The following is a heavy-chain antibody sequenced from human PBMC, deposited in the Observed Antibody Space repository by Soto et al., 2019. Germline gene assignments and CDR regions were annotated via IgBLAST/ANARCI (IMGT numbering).Heavy chain of an antibody. V-gene: IGHV3-23*01. CDR3: AKDLPKIVVVVAAYFDY. CDR2: ISGSGGST. J-gene: IGHJ4*02. CDR1: GFTFSSYA. Sequence: PGGSLRLSCAASGFTFSSYAMSWVRQAPGKGLEWVSAISGSGGSTYYADSVKGRFTISRDNSKNTLYLQMNSLRAEDTAVYYCAKDLPKIVVVVAAYFDYWGQGTLVTVSS. D-gene: IGHD2-15*01.